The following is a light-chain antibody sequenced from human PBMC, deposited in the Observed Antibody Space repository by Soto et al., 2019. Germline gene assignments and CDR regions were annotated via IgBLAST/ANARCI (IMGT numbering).Light chain of an antibody. CDR3: QKYYYTPYS. J-gene: IGKJ2*03. V-gene: IGKV4-1*01. Sequence: DIVMTQSPDSLPVSLGERATINCKSSQSLLYSSNNKNYLAWYQQKPGQPPKLLIFWASTRASGVPDRFSGSGSGTDFALTISRLQAEDVAVYYCQKYYYTPYSFGQGTKLEIK. CDR1: QSLLYSSNNKNY. CDR2: WAS.